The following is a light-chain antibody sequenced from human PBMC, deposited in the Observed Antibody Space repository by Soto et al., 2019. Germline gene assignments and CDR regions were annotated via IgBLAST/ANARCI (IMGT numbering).Light chain of an antibody. CDR2: DVS. Sequence: SVLPKPASLSGSPGESITISCTGTSSDVGGYNYVSWYQQHPGKAPKLMIYDVSNRPSGVSNRFSGSKSGNTASLTISGLQAEDEADYYCSSYTSSSTPVFGTGTKVTVL. CDR3: SSYTSSSTPV. V-gene: IGLV2-14*01. J-gene: IGLJ1*01. CDR1: SSDVGGYNY.